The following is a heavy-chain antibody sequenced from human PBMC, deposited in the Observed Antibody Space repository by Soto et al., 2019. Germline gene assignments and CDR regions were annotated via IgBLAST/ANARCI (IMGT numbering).Heavy chain of an antibody. Sequence: QAQLVQSGAEVKKPGSSVKVSCKASGGTFSSYAISWVRQAPGQGLEWMGGIIPIFGTANYAQKFQGRVTITADESTSTAYMELSSLRSEDTAVYYCARATYDSSGYYFYDAFDIWGQGTMVTVSS. V-gene: IGHV1-69*01. J-gene: IGHJ3*02. CDR2: IIPIFGTA. D-gene: IGHD3-22*01. CDR3: ARATYDSSGYYFYDAFDI. CDR1: GGTFSSYA.